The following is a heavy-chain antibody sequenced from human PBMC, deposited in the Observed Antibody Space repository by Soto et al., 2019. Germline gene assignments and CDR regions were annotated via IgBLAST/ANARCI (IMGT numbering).Heavy chain of an antibody. V-gene: IGHV1-69*01. D-gene: IGHD3-22*01. Sequence: QVQLVQSGAEVKKPGSSVKVSCKASGGTFSSYAISWVRQAPGQGLEWMGGIIPIFGTANYAQKFQGRVTITADESTSTAYMELSSLRSEDTAVYYCARDLDYYDSSGCYYYYYYGMDVWGQGTTVTVSS. CDR1: GGTFSSYA. CDR3: ARDLDYYDSSGCYYYYYYGMDV. CDR2: IIPIFGTA. J-gene: IGHJ6*02.